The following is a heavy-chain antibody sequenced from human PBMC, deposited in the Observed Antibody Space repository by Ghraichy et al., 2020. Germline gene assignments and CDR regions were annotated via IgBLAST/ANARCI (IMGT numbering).Heavy chain of an antibody. Sequence: GGSLRLSCAASGFTFSSHWMSWVRQAPGKGLEWVANIKQDGSEKYYVDSVKGRFTISRDNAKNSLYLQMNSLRADDTALYYCARVCSGYDSSGYSIEPWTLEIWGQGTMVPVSS. D-gene: IGHD3-22*01. V-gene: IGHV3-7*03. CDR2: IKQDGSEK. CDR1: GFTFSSHW. CDR3: ARVCSGYDSSGYSIEPWTLEI. J-gene: IGHJ3*02.